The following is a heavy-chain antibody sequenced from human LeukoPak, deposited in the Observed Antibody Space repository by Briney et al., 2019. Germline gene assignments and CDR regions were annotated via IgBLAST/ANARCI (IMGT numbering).Heavy chain of an antibody. Sequence: GGSLRLSCAGSGFTFSSYLLHCLHQAPGKGLVWVSHISSDGSTTSYADSVKGRFTISRDNAKNTLYLQMTTLRAEDTALYYCAIEGVPGGSYIWGQGRMVTVSS. CDR1: GFTFSSYL. D-gene: IGHD2-8*02. CDR2: ISSDGSTT. CDR3: AIEGVPGGSYI. V-gene: IGHV3-74*01. J-gene: IGHJ3*02.